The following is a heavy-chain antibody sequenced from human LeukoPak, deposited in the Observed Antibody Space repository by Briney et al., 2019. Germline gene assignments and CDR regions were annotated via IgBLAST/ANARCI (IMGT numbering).Heavy chain of an antibody. CDR1: GGTFSSYA. Sequence: LVASVKVSCKASGGTFSSYAISWVRQAPGQGLEWMGRIIPILGIANYAQKFQGRVTITADKSTSTAYMELSSLRSEDTAVYYCARGGSPYGSGSYYTSLGYFDYWGQGTLVTVSS. CDR3: ARGGSPYGSGSYYTSLGYFDY. D-gene: IGHD3-10*01. V-gene: IGHV1-69*04. CDR2: IIPILGIA. J-gene: IGHJ4*02.